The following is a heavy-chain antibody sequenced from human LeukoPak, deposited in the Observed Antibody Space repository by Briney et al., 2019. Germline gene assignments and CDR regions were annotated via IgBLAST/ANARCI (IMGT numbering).Heavy chain of an antibody. CDR3: ASQARSWLVPDYFDY. V-gene: IGHV3-74*01. J-gene: IGHJ4*02. CDR2: ISSDASIT. Sequence: GGSLRLSCAASGFTFSTYWMHWVRQDPGKGLVWVSRISSDASITSYADPVKGRFTISRDNAKNTLYLQMNSLRAEDTALYYCASQARSWLVPDYFDYWGQGTLVTVSS. CDR1: GFTFSTYW. D-gene: IGHD6-19*01.